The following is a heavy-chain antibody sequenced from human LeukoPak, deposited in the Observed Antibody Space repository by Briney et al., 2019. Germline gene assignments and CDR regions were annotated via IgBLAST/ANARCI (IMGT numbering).Heavy chain of an antibody. CDR1: GGTFSSYA. D-gene: IGHD2-21*01. CDR3: ARVAGNCGGDCYRLVY. CDR2: IIPILGIA. V-gene: IGHV1-69*04. J-gene: IGHJ4*02. Sequence: SVKVSCKASGGTFSSYAISWVRQAPGQGLEWMGRIIPILGIANYAQKFQGRVTITADKSTSTAYMELSSLRSEDTAVYYCARVAGNCGGDCYRLVYWGQGTLVTVAS.